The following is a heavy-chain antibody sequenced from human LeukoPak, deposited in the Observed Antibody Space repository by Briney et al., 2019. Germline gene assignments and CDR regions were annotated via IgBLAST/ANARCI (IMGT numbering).Heavy chain of an antibody. CDR2: IWYDGSNK. J-gene: IGHJ3*02. CDR1: GFTFSSYG. D-gene: IGHD3-22*01. Sequence: GRSLRLSCAASGFTFSSYGMHWVRQAPGKGLEWVAVIWYDGSNKNYADSVKGRFTISRDNSKNTLYLQMNSLRAEDTAVYYCAKDEAPDYYDSSGYGVAFDIWGQGIMVTVSS. CDR3: AKDEAPDYYDSSGYGVAFDI. V-gene: IGHV3-33*06.